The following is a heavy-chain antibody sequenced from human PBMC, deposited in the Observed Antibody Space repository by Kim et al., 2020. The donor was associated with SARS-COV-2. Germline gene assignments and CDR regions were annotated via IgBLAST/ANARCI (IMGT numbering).Heavy chain of an antibody. CDR2: INLSGST. D-gene: IGHD2-21*02. J-gene: IGHJ3*02. CDR1: GGSFSGYY. Sequence: SETLSPTCAVYGGSFSGYYWSWIRQPPGKGLEWIGEINLSGSTNYNPSLKSRVTISVDTSKNQFSLKLSSVTAADTAVYYCARGPKLAYCGGDCYSFAFDIWGQGTMVTVSS. V-gene: IGHV4-34*01. CDR3: ARGPKLAYCGGDCYSFAFDI.